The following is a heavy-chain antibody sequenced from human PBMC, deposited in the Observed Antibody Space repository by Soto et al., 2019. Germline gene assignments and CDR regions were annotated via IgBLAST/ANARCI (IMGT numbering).Heavy chain of an antibody. CDR1: GGSISSGDSY. V-gene: IGHV4-30-4*01. Sequence: QVQLQESGPGLVKPSQTLSLTCTVSGGSISSGDSYGSGIRQPPGKALEWIGYIYYSGSTYYNPSLKSRVTISVDTSKNQFSLKLSSVTAADTAVYYCASWPTAWIQPPIDVWGQGTLVTVSS. CDR3: ASWPTAWIQPPIDV. J-gene: IGHJ4*02. CDR2: IYYSGST. D-gene: IGHD5-18*01.